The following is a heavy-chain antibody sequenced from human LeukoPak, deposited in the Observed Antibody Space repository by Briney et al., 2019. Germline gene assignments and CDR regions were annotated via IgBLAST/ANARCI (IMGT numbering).Heavy chain of an antibody. D-gene: IGHD3-10*01. CDR3: GRDPFGSGSF. CDR2: IKTDGSST. Sequence: PGGSLRLSCAAPGFTFSNYWMHWVRQAPGKGLVWVSRIKTDGSSTSYADAAKGRFTISRDNAKNTVYLQMNSLRAEDTAVYYCGRDPFGSGSFWGQGALVTVSS. CDR1: GFTFSNYW. J-gene: IGHJ4*02. V-gene: IGHV3-74*01.